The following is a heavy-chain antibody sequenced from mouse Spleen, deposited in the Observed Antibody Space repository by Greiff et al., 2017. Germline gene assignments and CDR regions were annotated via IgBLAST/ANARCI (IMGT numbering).Heavy chain of an antibody. CDR3: ARKAYYGPMDY. D-gene: IGHD2-10*01. Sequence: EVQLVESGGGLVQPGGSRKLSCAASGFTFSSFGMHWVRQAPEKGLEWVAYISSGSSTIYYADTVKGRFTISRDNPKNTLFLQMTSLRSEDTAMYYCARKAYYGPMDYWGQGTSVTVSS. J-gene: IGHJ4*01. V-gene: IGHV5-17*02. CDR2: ISSGSSTI. CDR1: GFTFSSFG.